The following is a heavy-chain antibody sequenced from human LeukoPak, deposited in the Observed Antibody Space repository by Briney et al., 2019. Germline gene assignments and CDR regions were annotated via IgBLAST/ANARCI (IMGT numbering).Heavy chain of an antibody. Sequence: KPSETLSLTCTVSGGSISSGGYYWSWIRQHPGKGLEWIGYIYYSGSTYYNPSLKSRVTISVDTSKNQFSLKLSSVTAADTAVYYCAGSSFKVVTRKDAFDIWGQGTMVTVSS. J-gene: IGHJ3*02. CDR3: AGSSFKVVTRKDAFDI. CDR2: IYYSGST. CDR1: GGSISSGGYY. D-gene: IGHD4-23*01. V-gene: IGHV4-31*03.